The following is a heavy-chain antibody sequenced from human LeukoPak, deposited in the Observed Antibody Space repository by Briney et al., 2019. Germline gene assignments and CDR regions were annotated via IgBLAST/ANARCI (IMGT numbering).Heavy chain of an antibody. V-gene: IGHV4-4*07. CDR1: GGSMNQYY. D-gene: IGHD4/OR15-4a*01. Sequence: ASETLSLTCSVSGGSMNQYYWSWIRQPAGKGLEWIGRIYSTGTTYYKPSLKSRVTMSVDTSHNQFFLKLNSVTAADTAVYYCVRGPYGASISKWFDPWGQGTQVIVSP. J-gene: IGHJ5*02. CDR3: VRGPYGASISKWFDP. CDR2: IYSTGTT.